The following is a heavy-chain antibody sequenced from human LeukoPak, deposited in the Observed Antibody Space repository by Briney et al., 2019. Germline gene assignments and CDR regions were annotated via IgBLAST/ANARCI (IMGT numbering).Heavy chain of an antibody. CDR2: IYYSGST. CDR3: ARPLSTSRFFGAFDI. Sequence: SETLSLTCAVSGGSISSNSYYWGWIRQPPGKGLEWIGSIYYSGSTYYNSSLKSRVTISVDTSKNQFSLKLRSVTAADTAVYYCARPLSTSRFFGAFDIWGQGTMVTVSS. J-gene: IGHJ3*02. V-gene: IGHV4-39*07. D-gene: IGHD5/OR15-5a*01. CDR1: GGSISSNSYY.